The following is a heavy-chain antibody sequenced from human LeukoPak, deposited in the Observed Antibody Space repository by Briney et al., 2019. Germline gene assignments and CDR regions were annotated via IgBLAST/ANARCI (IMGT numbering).Heavy chain of an antibody. V-gene: IGHV3-9*01. Sequence: PGGSLRLSCAASGFTFDHYAMYWVRLGPGKGLEWASGISWNGADIGYADSVKGRFIISRDNAKNSLYLQMNSLRTEDTALYYCAKDTGITGAGKEENGMDVWGQGTTVTVSS. D-gene: IGHD6-19*01. CDR2: ISWNGADI. CDR1: GFTFDHYA. CDR3: AKDTGITGAGKEENGMDV. J-gene: IGHJ6*02.